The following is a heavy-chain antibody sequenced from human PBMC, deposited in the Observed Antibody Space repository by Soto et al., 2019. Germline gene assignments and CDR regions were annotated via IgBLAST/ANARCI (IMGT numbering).Heavy chain of an antibody. Sequence: LRLSCAASGFTFSSYAMSWVRQAPGKGLEWVSAISGSGGSTYYADSVKGRFTISRDNSKNTLYLQMNSLRAEDTAVYYCAKDLTPMSMDAYYYYGMDVWGQGTTVT. J-gene: IGHJ6*02. CDR2: ISGSGGST. D-gene: IGHD3-10*01. V-gene: IGHV3-23*01. CDR1: GFTFSSYA. CDR3: AKDLTPMSMDAYYYYGMDV.